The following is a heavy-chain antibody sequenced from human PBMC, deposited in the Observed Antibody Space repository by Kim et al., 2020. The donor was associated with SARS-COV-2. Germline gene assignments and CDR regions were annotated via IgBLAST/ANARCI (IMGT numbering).Heavy chain of an antibody. CDR3: ARACPSDIVVVVAGSFEYYFDY. D-gene: IGHD2-15*01. J-gene: IGHJ4*02. V-gene: IGHV3-30*01. Sequence: TISRDNSKNTLYLQMNSLRAEDTAVYYCARACPSDIVVVVAGSFEYYFDYWGQGTLVTVSS.